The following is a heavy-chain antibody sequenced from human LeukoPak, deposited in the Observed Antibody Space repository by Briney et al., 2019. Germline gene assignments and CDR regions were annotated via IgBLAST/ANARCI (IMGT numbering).Heavy chain of an antibody. Sequence: ASVKVSCKASGYTFTSYGISWVRLAPGQGHEWMGWISAYNGNTNYAQKLQGRVTMTTDTSTSTAYMELRSLRSDDTAVYYCARDQWLYYYDSSGYYPGAFDIWGQGTMVTVSS. CDR2: ISAYNGNT. J-gene: IGHJ3*02. CDR1: GYTFTSYG. CDR3: ARDQWLYYYDSSGYYPGAFDI. V-gene: IGHV1-18*01. D-gene: IGHD3-22*01.